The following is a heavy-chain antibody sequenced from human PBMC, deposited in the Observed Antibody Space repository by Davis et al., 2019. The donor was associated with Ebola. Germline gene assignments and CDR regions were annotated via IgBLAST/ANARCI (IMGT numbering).Heavy chain of an antibody. V-gene: IGHV1-18*01. J-gene: IGHJ6*04. CDR2: ISAYNGNT. D-gene: IGHD6-19*01. CDR1: GYTFTSYG. Sequence: ASVKVSCKASGYTFTSYGISWVRQAPGQGLEWMGWISAYNGNTNYAQKLQGRVTMTTDTSTSTAYMELRSLRSDDTAVYYCARDLAVAGRNGMDVWGKGTTVTVSS. CDR3: ARDLAVAGRNGMDV.